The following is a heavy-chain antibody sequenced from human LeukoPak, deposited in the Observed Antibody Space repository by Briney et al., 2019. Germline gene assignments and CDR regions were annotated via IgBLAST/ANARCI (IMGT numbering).Heavy chain of an antibody. V-gene: IGHV3-30*13. CDR1: GFTFRNYH. Sequence: GGSLRLSCSASGFTFRNYHMHWVRQAPGKGLEWVAFISTDGRHKTYADSVMGRFTISRDNPKNKLYLQMNGLRPEDGGVFYCARGFESGFGSWGQGSLIAVSS. CDR3: ARGFESGFGS. D-gene: IGHD3-9*01. J-gene: IGHJ4*02. CDR2: ISTDGRHK.